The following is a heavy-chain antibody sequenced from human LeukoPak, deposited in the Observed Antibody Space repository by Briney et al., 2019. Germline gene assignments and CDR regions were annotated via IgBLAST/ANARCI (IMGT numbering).Heavy chain of an antibody. J-gene: IGHJ4*02. CDR3: ARDSSRRDIVVVVAATRGPSDY. CDR1: GYTFTAYG. CDR2: ISVNNGNT. V-gene: IGHV1-18*01. Sequence: ASAKVSCKASGYTFTAYGISWVRQAPGQGLEWMGWISVNNGNTNYAQKLQGRVTMTTDTSTSTAYMELRSLRSDDTAVYYCARDSSRRDIVVVVAATRGPSDYWGQGTLVTVSS. D-gene: IGHD2-15*01.